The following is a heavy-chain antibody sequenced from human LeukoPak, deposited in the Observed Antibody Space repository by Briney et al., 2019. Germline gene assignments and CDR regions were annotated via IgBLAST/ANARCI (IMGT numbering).Heavy chain of an antibody. CDR3: AKDRASGSGSYSYRGFDY. D-gene: IGHD6-19*01. J-gene: IGHJ4*02. Sequence: GGSLRLSCAASGFTFSNYAMSWVRQAPGRGLEWVSAISGSGDYTNYADSVKGRFTISRDNSKSTLYLQMNSLRAEDTAVYYCAKDRASGSGSYSYRGFDYWGQGTLVTVSS. CDR1: GFTFSNYA. V-gene: IGHV3-23*01. CDR2: ISGSGDYT.